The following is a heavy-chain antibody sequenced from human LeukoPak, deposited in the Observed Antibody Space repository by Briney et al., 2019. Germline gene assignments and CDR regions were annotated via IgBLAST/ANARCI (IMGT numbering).Heavy chain of an antibody. CDR1: GGSISSGSYY. CDR2: IYTSGST. CDR3: AREWDMAL. Sequence: SETLSLTCTVSGGSISSGSYYWSWIRQPAGKGLEWIGRIYTSGSTNYNPSLKSRVTISVDTSKNQFSLKLSSVTAADTAVYYCAREWDMALWGQGTLVTVSS. V-gene: IGHV4-61*02. J-gene: IGHJ4*02. D-gene: IGHD1-26*01.